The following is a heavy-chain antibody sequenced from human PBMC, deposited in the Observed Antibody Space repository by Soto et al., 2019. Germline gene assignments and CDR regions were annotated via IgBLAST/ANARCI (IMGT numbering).Heavy chain of an antibody. CDR1: GFTFSSYA. D-gene: IGHD2-21*01. Sequence: EVQLLESGGGLVQPGGSLRLSCAASGFTFSSYAMSWVRQAPGKGLEWVSAISGSGGSTYYADSVKGRFTISRDNSKNKLYLQMNSLRAEDTAVYYCAKVYSGVYFYMDVWGKGTTVTVSS. CDR3: AKVYSGVYFYMDV. CDR2: ISGSGGST. J-gene: IGHJ6*03. V-gene: IGHV3-23*01.